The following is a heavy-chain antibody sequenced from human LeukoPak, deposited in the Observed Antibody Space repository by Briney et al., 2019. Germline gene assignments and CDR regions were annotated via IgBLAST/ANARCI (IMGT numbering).Heavy chain of an antibody. V-gene: IGHV1-8*01. D-gene: IGHD1-1*01. CDR2: MNPNSGNT. CDR1: GYTFTSHH. Sequence: ASVKVSCKASGYTFTSHHINWVRQAAGQGLEWMGWMNPNSGNTVYAQKFQGRVTMTWDTSISTAYRELSSLRSEDTAVYYCARGRPTTLGGIYWGQGTPVTVSS. J-gene: IGHJ4*02. CDR3: ARGRPTTLGGIY.